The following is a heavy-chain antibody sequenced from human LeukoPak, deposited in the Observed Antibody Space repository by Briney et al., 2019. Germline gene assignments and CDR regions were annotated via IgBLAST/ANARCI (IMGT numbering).Heavy chain of an antibody. V-gene: IGHV1-2*02. CDR2: INPNSGGT. J-gene: IGHJ5*02. CDR1: GYTFTGYY. D-gene: IGHD6-6*01. Sequence: AASVTVSCKASGYTFTGYYMHWVRQAPGQGLEWMGWINPNSGGTNYAQKFQGRVTMTRDTSISTAYMELSRLRSDDTAVYYCARDRQLGGYNWFDPWGQGTLVTVSS. CDR3: ARDRQLGGYNWFDP.